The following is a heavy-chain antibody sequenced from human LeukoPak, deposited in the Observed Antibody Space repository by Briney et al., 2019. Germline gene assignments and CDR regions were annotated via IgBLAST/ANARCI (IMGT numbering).Heavy chain of an antibody. Sequence: SETLSLTCTVSGVSISSYYWSWIRQPAGKGLEWIGRIYGSGSANYNPSLKSRVTMAVDTSMKQFSLKLTSVTAADTAVYYCAKGPVGNAFDYWGQGTLVTVSS. J-gene: IGHJ4*02. CDR1: GVSISSYY. CDR2: IYGSGSA. CDR3: AKGPVGNAFDY. D-gene: IGHD4-23*01. V-gene: IGHV4-4*07.